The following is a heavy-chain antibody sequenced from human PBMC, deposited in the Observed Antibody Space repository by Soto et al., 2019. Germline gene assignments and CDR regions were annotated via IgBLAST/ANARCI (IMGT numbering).Heavy chain of an antibody. J-gene: IGHJ5*02. CDR3: AQRLRDYGLGRERANYFEP. CDR2: IYWDDDK. V-gene: IGHV2-5*02. D-gene: IGHD3-10*01. CDR1: GFSLSTTGVG. Sequence: QITLKESGPTLVRPTQTLTLTCTFSGFSLSTTGVGVGWIRQPPGKALEWLALIYWDDDKRYSPSLKTRLTSTKDTSKNVVILTMTNMHPVDTDPYYRAQRLRDYGLGRERANYFEPRGQGTLVTVSS.